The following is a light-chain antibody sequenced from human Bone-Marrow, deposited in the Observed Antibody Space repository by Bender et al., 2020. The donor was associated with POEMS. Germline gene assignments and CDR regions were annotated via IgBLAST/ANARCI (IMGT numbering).Light chain of an antibody. V-gene: IGLV2-11*01. J-gene: IGLJ1*01. CDR2: LVT. CDR3: CSNAGGHTYF. Sequence: QSALTQPRSVSGSPGQSVTISCTGTSRDVGGYNYVSWYQQHPGKAPKLMIYLVTQRPSGVPDRFSGSKSGNTASLTISGLQADDEADYYCCSNAGGHTYFFGTGTKVTVL. CDR1: SRDVGGYNY.